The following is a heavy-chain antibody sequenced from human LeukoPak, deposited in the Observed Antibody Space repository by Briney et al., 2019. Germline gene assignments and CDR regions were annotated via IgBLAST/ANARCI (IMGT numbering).Heavy chain of an antibody. Sequence: PSETLSLTCAVYGGSFSGYYWSWIRQPPGKGLEWIGEINHSGSTNYNPSLKSRVTISVDTSKNQFSLKLSSVTAADTAVYYCARGRGRWLQLRTNLNWLDPWGQGTLVTVSS. V-gene: IGHV4-34*01. CDR2: INHSGST. CDR3: ARGRGRWLQLRTNLNWLDP. D-gene: IGHD5-24*01. CDR1: GGSFSGYY. J-gene: IGHJ5*02.